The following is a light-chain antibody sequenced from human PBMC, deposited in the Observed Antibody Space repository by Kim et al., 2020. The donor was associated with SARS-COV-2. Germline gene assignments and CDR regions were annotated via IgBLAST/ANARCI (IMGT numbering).Light chain of an antibody. V-gene: IGLV2-14*03. CDR1: SSDVGGYNY. CDR2: DVS. Sequence: GPSITISCTGTSSDVGGYNYVSWYQQHPGKAPKLMIYDVSNRPSGVSNRFSDSKSGNTASLTISGLQAEDEADYYCSSYTSSSTWVFGGGTKLTVL. J-gene: IGLJ3*02. CDR3: SSYTSSSTWV.